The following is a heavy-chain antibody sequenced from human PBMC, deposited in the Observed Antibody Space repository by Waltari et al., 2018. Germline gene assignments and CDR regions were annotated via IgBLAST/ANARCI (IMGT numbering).Heavy chain of an antibody. CDR2: IYTSGST. J-gene: IGHJ6*03. D-gene: IGHD2-15*01. CDR1: GGSISSYY. Sequence: QVQLQESGPGLVKPSETLSLTCTVSGGSISSYYWSWIRQPAGKGLEWIGRIYTSGSTNYNPSLQSRVTMSVDTSKNQFSLKLSSVTAADTAVYYCAGEVVATDPNYYYYYMDVWGKGTTVTISS. CDR3: AGEVVATDPNYYYYYMDV. V-gene: IGHV4-4*07.